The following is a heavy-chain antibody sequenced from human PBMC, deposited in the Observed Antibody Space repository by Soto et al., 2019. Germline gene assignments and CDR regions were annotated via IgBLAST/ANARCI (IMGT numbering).Heavy chain of an antibody. CDR2: INPSGGST. J-gene: IGHJ5*02. CDR1: GYTFTSYY. CDR3: AVIDAAFCSAP. V-gene: IGHV1-46*03. Sequence: ASVKVSCKASGYTFTSYYMHWVRQAPGQGLEWMGIINPSGGSTSYAQKFQGRVTMTRDTSTSTVYMELSSLRSEDTAVYYFAVIDAAFCSAPWGQGTLVPVSS. D-gene: IGHD3-3*01.